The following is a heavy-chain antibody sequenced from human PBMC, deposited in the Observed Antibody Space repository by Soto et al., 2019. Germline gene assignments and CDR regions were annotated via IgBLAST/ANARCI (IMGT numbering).Heavy chain of an antibody. CDR3: AKYYRPIVVVPRNFDS. Sequence: GGSLRLSCAASGFTFSSYAMHWVRQTPGKGLEWVAVISYDGSNKYYADSVKGRFTISRDNSKSTLYLQMNSLRAEDTALYYCAKYYRPIVVVPRNFDSWGQGSLVPVSS. D-gene: IGHD2-15*01. CDR1: GFTFSSYA. V-gene: IGHV3-30-3*02. CDR2: ISYDGSNK. J-gene: IGHJ4*02.